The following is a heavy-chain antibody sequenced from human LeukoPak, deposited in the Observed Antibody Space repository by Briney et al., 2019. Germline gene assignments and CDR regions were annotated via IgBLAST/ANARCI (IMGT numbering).Heavy chain of an antibody. V-gene: IGHV3-23*01. CDR2: MTGNGGTV. D-gene: IGHD4-11*01. CDR1: GLSFSDFA. Sequence: PGGSLRLSCAGSGLSFSDFAMTWVRQAPGKGLEWVSSMTGNGGTVVYTDSVKGRFTMSRDNSKNTVYLQMNSLRAEDTALYYCTKDPSCNYIGAFDPWVLGTLVMVSS. J-gene: IGHJ5*02. CDR3: TKDPSCNYIGAFDP.